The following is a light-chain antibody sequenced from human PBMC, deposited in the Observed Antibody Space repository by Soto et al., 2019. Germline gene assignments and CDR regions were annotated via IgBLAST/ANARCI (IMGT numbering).Light chain of an antibody. CDR3: LQRSDWPRT. CDR1: ENVYHY. Sequence: EIVLTQSPATLSLSPMEKSTLSFRASENVYHYLAWYQQIPGQPPRLLIYDASKRAAGVPGRFSGTGSGTDFTLTSSILEPEDFAVYYCLQRSDWPRTFGQGTKVDIK. J-gene: IGKJ1*01. V-gene: IGKV3-11*01. CDR2: DAS.